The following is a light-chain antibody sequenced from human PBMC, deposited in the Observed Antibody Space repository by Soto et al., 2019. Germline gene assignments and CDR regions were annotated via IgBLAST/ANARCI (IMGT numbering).Light chain of an antibody. CDR3: QAWDSSTGV. CDR1: KLGDKY. CDR2: QDN. J-gene: IGLJ1*01. V-gene: IGLV3-1*01. Sequence: SYEPTQPPSVSVSPGQTASITCSGDKLGDKYACWYQQKPGQSPVLVIYQDNKRPSGIPERFSGSNSGNTATLTISGTQAMDEADYYCQAWDSSTGVFGTGTKLTVL.